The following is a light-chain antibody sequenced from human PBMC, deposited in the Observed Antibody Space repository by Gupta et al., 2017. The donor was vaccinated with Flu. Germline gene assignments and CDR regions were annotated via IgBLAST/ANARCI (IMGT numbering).Light chain of an antibody. V-gene: IGLV1-51*01. CDR3: GTWDSSLSAWV. Sequence: QSVLTQPPSVSAAPGQKVTISCSGSSSNIGNNYVSWYQQPPGTAPKLLIYDNNKRPSGIPDRFSGSKSGTSATLGITGLQTGDEADYYCGTWDSSLSAWVFDGGTKLTVL. CDR1: SSNIGNNY. CDR2: DNN. J-gene: IGLJ3*02.